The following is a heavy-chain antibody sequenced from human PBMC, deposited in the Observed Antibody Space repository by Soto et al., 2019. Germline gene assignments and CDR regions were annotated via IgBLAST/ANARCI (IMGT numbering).Heavy chain of an antibody. CDR3: ARIPTLVRGVGSSYYFDY. CDR2: VSSSGNS. Sequence: PSETLSLTCTVSGDSISSATHYWNWIRQHPGKGLEWIGYVSSSGNSYYSPSLKSRVFMSVDTSKNLFSLKLSSVTAADTATYYCARIPTLVRGVGSSYYFDYWGQGTLVTVSS. J-gene: IGHJ4*02. D-gene: IGHD3-10*01. CDR1: GDSISSATHY. V-gene: IGHV4-31*03.